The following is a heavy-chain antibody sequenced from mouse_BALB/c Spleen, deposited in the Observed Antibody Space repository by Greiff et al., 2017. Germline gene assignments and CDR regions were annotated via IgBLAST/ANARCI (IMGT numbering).Heavy chain of an antibody. CDR3: ARGNPYYFDY. J-gene: IGHJ2*01. V-gene: IGHV1S81*02. CDR2: INPSNGRT. D-gene: IGHD2-1*01. CDR1: GYTFTSYW. Sequence: VQLQQPGAELVKPGASVKLSCKASGYTFTSYWMHWVKQRPGQGLEWIGEINPSNGRTNYNEKFKSKATLTVDKSSSTAYMQLSSLTSEDSAVYYCARGNPYYFDYWGQGTTLTVSS.